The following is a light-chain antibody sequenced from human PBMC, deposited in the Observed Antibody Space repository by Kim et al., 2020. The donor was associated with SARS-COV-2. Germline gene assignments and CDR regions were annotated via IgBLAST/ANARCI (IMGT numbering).Light chain of an antibody. Sequence: GQRVTISCSVSSSNIGSNTLNWYQQLPGTAPNHLIYSNNQRPSGVPDRFAGSESGTSASLAISGLQSEDEADYYCAAWDDSLNGVVFGGGTQLTVL. CDR3: AAWDDSLNGVV. CDR2: SNN. CDR1: SSNIGSNT. V-gene: IGLV1-44*01. J-gene: IGLJ2*01.